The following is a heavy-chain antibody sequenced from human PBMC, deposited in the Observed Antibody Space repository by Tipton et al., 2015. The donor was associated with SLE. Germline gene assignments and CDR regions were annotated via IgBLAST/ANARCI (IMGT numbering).Heavy chain of an antibody. CDR3: ATGWYYFDY. CDR1: GGSIRSSSYY. CDR2: IYYSGST. Sequence: TLSLTCTVSGGSIRSSSYYWGWIRQPPGKGLEWIGSIYYSGSTYYNPSLKTRVTISVDTSKNQFSLKLSSVTAADTAVYYCATGWYYFDYWGQGTLLTVSS. V-gene: IGHV4-39*01. J-gene: IGHJ4*02. D-gene: IGHD6-19*01.